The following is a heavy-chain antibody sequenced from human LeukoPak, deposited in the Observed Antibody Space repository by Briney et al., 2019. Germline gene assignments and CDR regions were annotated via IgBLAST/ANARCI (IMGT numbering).Heavy chain of an antibody. CDR2: ISWDGGST. D-gene: IGHD3-16*01. CDR3: AKGRGTYYYYGMDV. V-gene: IGHV3-43*01. CDR1: GFTFDDYT. J-gene: IGHJ6*02. Sequence: GGSLGLSCVASGFTFDDYTMHWVRQAPGKGLEWVSLISWDGGSTYYADSVKGRFTISRDNSKNSLYLQMNSLRTEDTALYYCAKGRGTYYYYGMDVWGQGTTVTVSS.